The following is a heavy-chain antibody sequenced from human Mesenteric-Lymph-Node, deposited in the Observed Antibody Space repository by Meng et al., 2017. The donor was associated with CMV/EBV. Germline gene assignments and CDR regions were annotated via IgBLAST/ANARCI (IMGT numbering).Heavy chain of an antibody. CDR2: ISSSSSYI. J-gene: IGHJ4*02. CDR3: ARADPRGGNPSDY. Sequence: GGSLRLSCAASGFTFSSYEMNWVRQAPGKGLEWVSSISSSSSYIYYADSVKGRFTISRDNAKNSLYLQMNSLRAEDTAVYYCARADPRGGNPSDYWGQGTLVTVSS. CDR1: GFTFSSYE. V-gene: IGHV3-21*01. D-gene: IGHD2-15*01.